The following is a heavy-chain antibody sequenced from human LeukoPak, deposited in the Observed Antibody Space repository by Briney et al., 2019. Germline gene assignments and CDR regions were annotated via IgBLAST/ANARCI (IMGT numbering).Heavy chain of an antibody. Sequence: ASVKVSCKASGYTFTGYYMHWVRQAPGQGLEWMGRINPNSGGTNYAQKFQGRVTMTRDTSISTAYVELSRLRSDDTAVYYCARDKIPYYYDSSAPRAFDYWGQGTLVTVSS. D-gene: IGHD3-22*01. CDR2: INPNSGGT. CDR3: ARDKIPYYYDSSAPRAFDY. J-gene: IGHJ4*02. V-gene: IGHV1-2*06. CDR1: GYTFTGYY.